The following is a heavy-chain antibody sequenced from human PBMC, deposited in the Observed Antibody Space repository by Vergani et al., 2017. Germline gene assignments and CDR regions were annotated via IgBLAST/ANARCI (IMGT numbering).Heavy chain of an antibody. J-gene: IGHJ3*02. CDR3: ARPWENDAFDI. CDR1: GGSISSSSYY. V-gene: IGHV4-39*01. CDR2: IYYSGST. Sequence: QLQLQESGPGLVKPSETLSLTCTVSGGSISSSSYYWGWIRQPPGKGLEWIGSIYYSGSTYYNPSLKSRVTISVDTSKNQFSLKLSSVTAADTAMYYCARPWENDAFDIWGQGTMVTVSS. D-gene: IGHD1-26*01.